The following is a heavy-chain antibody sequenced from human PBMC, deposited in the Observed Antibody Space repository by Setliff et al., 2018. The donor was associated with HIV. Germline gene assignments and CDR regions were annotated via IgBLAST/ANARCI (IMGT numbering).Heavy chain of an antibody. CDR1: GGSINSRTHY. Sequence: SETLSLTCNVSGGSINSRTHYWGWMRQPPGKGLEWIGSIFYSGINYYDPSLEGRITLSIDLSKNQFSLKLTSVTAADSALYFCVRQSGSFWYVDPWGQGTQVTVSS. J-gene: IGHJ5*02. D-gene: IGHD1-26*01. CDR2: IFYSGIN. V-gene: IGHV4-39*01. CDR3: VRQSGSFWYVDP.